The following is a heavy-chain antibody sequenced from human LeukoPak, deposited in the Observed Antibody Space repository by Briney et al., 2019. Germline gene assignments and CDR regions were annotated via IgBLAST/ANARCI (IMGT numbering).Heavy chain of an antibody. CDR3: AGSGYCSSTSCYKDYYYGMDV. D-gene: IGHD2-2*02. CDR1: GFTFSSYW. CDR2: INSDGSST. V-gene: IGHV3-74*01. J-gene: IGHJ6*02. Sequence: PGGSLRLSCAASGFTFSSYWMPWVRQAPGKGLVWVSRINSDGSSTSYADSVKGRFTISRDNAKNTLYLQMNSLRAEDTAVYYCAGSGYCSSTSCYKDYYYGMDVWGQGTTVTVSS.